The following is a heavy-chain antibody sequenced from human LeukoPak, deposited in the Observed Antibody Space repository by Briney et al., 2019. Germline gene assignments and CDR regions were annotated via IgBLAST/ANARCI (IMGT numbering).Heavy chain of an antibody. CDR3: ARGSSGYYYYFDY. CDR1: GFTFSSYS. D-gene: IGHD3-22*01. J-gene: IGHJ4*02. CDR2: ISGRGDTA. V-gene: IGHV3-23*01. Sequence: GGSLRLSCAASGFTFSSYSMNWVRQAPGKGLEWVSGISGRGDTAYYADFVKGRFTISRDNSKGRLFLQMDILRADDTALYYCARGSSGYYYYFDYWGQGTLVTVSS.